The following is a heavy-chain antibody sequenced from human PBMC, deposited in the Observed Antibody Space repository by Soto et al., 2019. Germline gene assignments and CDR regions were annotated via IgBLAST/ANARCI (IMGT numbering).Heavy chain of an antibody. J-gene: IGHJ5*02. Sequence: GGSLRLSCAASGFTFSSYAMTWVRQAPGKGLEWVSGISGNGARTYYGDSMKGRFTISRDNSKNTLYLQINSLRADDTAVYYCAKQAVVVAATPWFDPWGQGTLVTVSS. V-gene: IGHV3-23*01. CDR1: GFTFSSYA. CDR2: ISGNGART. D-gene: IGHD2-15*01. CDR3: AKQAVVVAATPWFDP.